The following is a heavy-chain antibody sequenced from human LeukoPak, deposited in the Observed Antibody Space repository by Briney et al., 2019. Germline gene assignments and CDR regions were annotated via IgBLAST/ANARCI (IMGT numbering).Heavy chain of an antibody. V-gene: IGHV4-34*01. J-gene: IGHJ6*03. D-gene: IGHD6-19*01. CDR1: GGSFSGYY. CDR3: ARGASGWSSSYYYYYMDV. CDR2: INHSGST. Sequence: SETLSLTCAVYGGSFSGYYWSWIRQPPGKGLEWIGEINHSGSTKYNPSLKSRVTISVDTSKNQFSLILSSVTAADTAVYYCARGASGWSSSYYYYYMDVWDKGTTVSVSS.